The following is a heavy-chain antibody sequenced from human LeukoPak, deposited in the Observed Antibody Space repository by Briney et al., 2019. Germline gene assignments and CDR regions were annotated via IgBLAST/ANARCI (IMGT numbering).Heavy chain of an antibody. CDR2: INPSGGST. D-gene: IGHD3-16*01. Sequence: ASVKVSCKASGYTFTSYYMHWVRQAPGQGLEWMRIINPSGGSTSYAQKFQGRVTMTRDTSTSTVYMELSSLRSEDTAVYYCARGSYVSFYYYYYGMDVWGQGTTVTVSS. CDR1: GYTFTSYY. V-gene: IGHV1-46*01. CDR3: ARGSYVSFYYYYYGMDV. J-gene: IGHJ6*02.